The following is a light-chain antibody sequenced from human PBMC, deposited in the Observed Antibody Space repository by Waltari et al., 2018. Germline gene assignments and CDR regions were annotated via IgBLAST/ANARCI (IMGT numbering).Light chain of an antibody. J-gene: IGLJ1*01. CDR1: NSDVGSYTP. CDR2: EVR. Sequence: QYALTQPASVSGSPGQSITISCTGSNSDVGSYTPVSWYQQHPGKAPKPIIYEVRKRPSGVSDRFSASKSGNTASLTISGLEAEDEADYYCCSYAGSSTYVFGTGTTVTVL. V-gene: IGLV2-23*02. CDR3: CSYAGSSTYV.